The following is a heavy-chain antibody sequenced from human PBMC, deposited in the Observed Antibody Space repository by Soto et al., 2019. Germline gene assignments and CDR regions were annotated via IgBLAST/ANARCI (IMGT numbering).Heavy chain of an antibody. D-gene: IGHD3-22*01. CDR2: IRSSGSYI. V-gene: IGHV3-21*04. CDR1: GFTFSSFT. CDR3: ARSRWADSCGYYGPTERSYPFC. J-gene: IGHJ6*01. Sequence: GGSLRLSCATSGFTFSSFTMNWVRQAPGKGLEWGSSIRSSGSYIYYANSMTGRFTISRDNAKNTLYLQLSSLRLDDTAGYYYARSRWADSCGYYGPTERSYPFCWG.